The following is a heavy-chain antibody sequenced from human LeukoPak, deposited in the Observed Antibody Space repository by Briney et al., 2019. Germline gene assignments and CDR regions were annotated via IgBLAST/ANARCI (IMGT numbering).Heavy chain of an antibody. CDR2: IFSGGST. Sequence: WGSLRLSCAASGFIVSTNYMSWVRQAPGKGLEWVSVIFSGGSTYYADSVKGRFTISRDKSNNTLYLQMNSLRAEDTAVYYCARIRDGYNDAYDIWGQGTMVTVSS. CDR3: ARIRDGYNDAYDI. D-gene: IGHD5-24*01. V-gene: IGHV3-53*01. J-gene: IGHJ3*02. CDR1: GFIVSTNY.